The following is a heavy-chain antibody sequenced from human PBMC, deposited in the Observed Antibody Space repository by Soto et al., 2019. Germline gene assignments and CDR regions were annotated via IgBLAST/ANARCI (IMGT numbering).Heavy chain of an antibody. Sequence: EASVKVSCKASGYTFTSYAMHWVRQAPGQRLEWMGWINAGNGNTKYSQKFQGRVTITRDTSASTAYMELSSLRSEDTAVYYCARARITMIVVVPFDPWGQGTLVTVSS. V-gene: IGHV1-3*01. D-gene: IGHD3-22*01. CDR3: ARARITMIVVVPFDP. J-gene: IGHJ5*02. CDR2: INAGNGNT. CDR1: GYTFTSYA.